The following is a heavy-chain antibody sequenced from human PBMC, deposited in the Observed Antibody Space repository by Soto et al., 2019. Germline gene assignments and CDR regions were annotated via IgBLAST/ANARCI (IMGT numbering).Heavy chain of an antibody. Sequence: SGTLSLTCTVSGGSISSSSYYWGWIRQPPGKGLEWIGSIYYGGNTFYYPSLESRITISVDKSKNQFSLKLSSVTAADTAVYYCARRDCSGGSCYSIWFDPWGQGTLVTVSS. J-gene: IGHJ5*02. D-gene: IGHD2-15*01. CDR2: IYYGGNT. V-gene: IGHV4-39*07. CDR1: GGSISSSSYY. CDR3: ARRDCSGGSCYSIWFDP.